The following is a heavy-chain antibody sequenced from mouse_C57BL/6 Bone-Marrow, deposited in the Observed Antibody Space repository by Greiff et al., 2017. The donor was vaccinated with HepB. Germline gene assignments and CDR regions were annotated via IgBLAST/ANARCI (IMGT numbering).Heavy chain of an antibody. J-gene: IGHJ2*01. V-gene: IGHV1-81*01. CDR1: GYTFTSYG. CDR3: ANNWERSDY. D-gene: IGHD4-1*01. CDR2: IYPRSGNT. Sequence: QVQLKQSGAELARPGASVKLSCKASGYTFTSYGISWVKQRTGQGLEWIGEIYPRSGNTYYNEKFKGKATLTADKSSSTAYMELRSLTSEDSAVYFCANNWERSDYWGQGTTLTVSS.